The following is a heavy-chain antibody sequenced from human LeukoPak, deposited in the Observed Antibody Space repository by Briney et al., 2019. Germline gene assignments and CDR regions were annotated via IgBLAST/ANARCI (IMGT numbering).Heavy chain of an antibody. CDR2: ISSSSSYI. Sequence: GGSLRLSCAASGFTFSSYSMNWVRQAPGKGLEWVSSISSSSSYIYYADSVKGRFTISRDNSKNTLYLQMNSLRAEDTAVYYCAKEGSRAYGSGSRWFDPWGQGTLVTVSS. V-gene: IGHV3-21*01. D-gene: IGHD3-10*01. CDR3: AKEGSRAYGSGSRWFDP. J-gene: IGHJ5*02. CDR1: GFTFSSYS.